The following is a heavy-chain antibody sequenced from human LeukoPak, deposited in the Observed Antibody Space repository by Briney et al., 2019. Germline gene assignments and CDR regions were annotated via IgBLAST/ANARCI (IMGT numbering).Heavy chain of an antibody. CDR3: ARRREGGSGSYLDWFDP. D-gene: IGHD3-10*01. J-gene: IGHJ5*02. CDR2: ISYMVTP. Sequence: TLSLTCTLAGASTTSYYWSCIRHPPRDGLEWIVYISYMVTPNYNPPLQARATIPVDTSKKQFSLKLSSVTAADTAVYYCARRREGGSGSYLDWFDPWGQGTLVTVSS. V-gene: IGHV4-59*08. CDR1: GASTTSYY.